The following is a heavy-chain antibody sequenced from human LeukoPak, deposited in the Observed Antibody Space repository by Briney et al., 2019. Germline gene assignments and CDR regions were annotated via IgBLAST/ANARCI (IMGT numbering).Heavy chain of an antibody. CDR3: ARVGRLTAAGYPPSNYYYGMDV. Sequence: GASVKVSCKASGYTFTSYGISWVRQAPGQGLEWMGWISAYNGNTNYAQKLQGRVNMTTDTSTSTAYMELRSLRSDDTAVYYCARVGRLTAAGYPPSNYYYGMDVWGQGTTVTVSS. V-gene: IGHV1-18*01. J-gene: IGHJ6*02. CDR1: GYTFTSYG. CDR2: ISAYNGNT. D-gene: IGHD6-13*01.